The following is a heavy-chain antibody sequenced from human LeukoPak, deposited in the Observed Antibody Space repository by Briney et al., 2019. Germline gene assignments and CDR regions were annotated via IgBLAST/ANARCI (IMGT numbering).Heavy chain of an antibody. Sequence: SETLSLTCTVSGGSISSYYWGWIRQPPGKGLEWIGYIYYSGSTNYNPSLKSRVTISVDTSKNQFSLKLSSVTAADTAVYYCARDSSVAGIGNAFDIWGQGTMVTVSS. CDR3: ARDSSVAGIGNAFDI. J-gene: IGHJ3*02. D-gene: IGHD6-19*01. CDR1: GGSISSYY. V-gene: IGHV4-59*01. CDR2: IYYSGST.